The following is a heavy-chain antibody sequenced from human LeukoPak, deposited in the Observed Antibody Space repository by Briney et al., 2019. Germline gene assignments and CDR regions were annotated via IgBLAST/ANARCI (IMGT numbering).Heavy chain of an antibody. J-gene: IGHJ4*02. CDR2: IYHSGST. CDR3: ARAAVDSSGYYYPFDY. V-gene: IGHV4-30-2*01. D-gene: IGHD3-22*01. CDR1: GGSISSGGYY. Sequence: SQTLSLTCTVSGGSISSGGYYWSWIRQPPGKGLEWIGYIYHSGSTYYNPSLKSRVTISVDTSKNQFSLKLSSVTAADTAVYYCARAAVDSSGYYYPFDYWGQGTLVTVSS.